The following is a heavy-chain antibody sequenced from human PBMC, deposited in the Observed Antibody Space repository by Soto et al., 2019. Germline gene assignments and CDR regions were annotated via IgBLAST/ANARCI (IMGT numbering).Heavy chain of an antibody. J-gene: IGHJ4*02. CDR1: GFTFTRYS. CDR2: ISNTTNWI. V-gene: IGHV3-21*01. CDR3: ARESEDLTSNFDY. Sequence: GGSLRLSCAASGFTFTRYSMNWVRQAPGKGLEWVSSISNTTNWIYYADSMKGRFTVSRDNAKNSVYLEMNSLSAEDTAVYYCARESEDLTSNFDYWGQGTLVTVSS.